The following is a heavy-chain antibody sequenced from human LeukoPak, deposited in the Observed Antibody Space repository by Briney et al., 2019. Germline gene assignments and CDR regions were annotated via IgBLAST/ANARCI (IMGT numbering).Heavy chain of an antibody. D-gene: IGHD6-6*01. CDR3: ARARWQLVPYFDS. J-gene: IGHJ4*02. CDR1: GYTFTDYY. Sequence: ASVKVSCKASGYTFTDYYMHWARQDPGQGLEGRGWINPNSGGTNFAQKFQGRVAMTRDTSISTAYLELGSLRSDDTAVYFCARARWQLVPYFDSWGQGTLVTVSS. CDR2: INPNSGGT. V-gene: IGHV1-2*02.